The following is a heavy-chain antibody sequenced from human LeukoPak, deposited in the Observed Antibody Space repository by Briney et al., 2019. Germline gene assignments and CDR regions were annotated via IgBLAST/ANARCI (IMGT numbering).Heavy chain of an antibody. CDR1: GFTFSSDA. V-gene: IGHV3-30*02. D-gene: IGHD1-1*01. Sequence: PGGSLRLSCAASGFTFSSDAMHWVRQAPGKGLEWVAIILGDGSKKYYTDSVRGRFTISRDNSKNTLYLQMNSLRDEDTAVYYCVKDRASHWTFDYWGQGTLVTVSS. J-gene: IGHJ4*02. CDR3: VKDRASHWTFDY. CDR2: ILGDGSKK.